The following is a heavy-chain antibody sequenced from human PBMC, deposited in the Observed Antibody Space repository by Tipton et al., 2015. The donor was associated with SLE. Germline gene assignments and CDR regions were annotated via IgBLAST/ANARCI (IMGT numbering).Heavy chain of an antibody. Sequence: SLRLSCAASGFTFSTYGVHWVRQAPGKGLEWVAVIWYDGSNKYYADSVKGRFTISRDNSKNTLYLQMNSLRAEDTAVYYCARVLTPYYGMDVWGQGTTVTVSS. D-gene: IGHD3-9*01. CDR3: ARVLTPYYGMDV. CDR2: IWYDGSNK. J-gene: IGHJ6*02. V-gene: IGHV3-33*01. CDR1: GFTFSTYG.